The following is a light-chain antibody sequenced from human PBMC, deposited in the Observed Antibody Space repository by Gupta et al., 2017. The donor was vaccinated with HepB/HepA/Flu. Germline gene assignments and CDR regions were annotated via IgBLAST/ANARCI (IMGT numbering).Light chain of an antibody. V-gene: IGLV4-69*01. J-gene: IGLJ3*02. CDR2: LNSDGSH. CDR1: SGHSSYA. Sequence: QLVLTQSPSASASLGASVKPTCTLSSGHSSYAIAWHQQQPEKGPRYLMKLNSDGSHSKGDGIPDRFSGSSSGAERYLTISSPQSEDEADYYCQTWGTGIRVFGGGTKLTVL. CDR3: QTWGTGIRV.